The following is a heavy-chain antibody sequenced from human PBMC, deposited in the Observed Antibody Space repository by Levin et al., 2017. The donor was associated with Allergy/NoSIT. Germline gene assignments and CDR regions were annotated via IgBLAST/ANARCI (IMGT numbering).Heavy chain of an antibody. CDR1: GYSFTSYW. CDR3: TRRLPGNFFDDSGSWAFDI. Sequence: GGSLRLSCKASGYSFTSYWIGWVRQMPGKGLEWMGIIYPSDSDTRYSPSFQGQVTISADKSISTAYLQWSSLKASDTAIYYCTRRLPGNFFDDSGSWAFDIWGQGTMVTVSS. V-gene: IGHV5-51*01. CDR2: IYPSDSDT. J-gene: IGHJ3*02. D-gene: IGHD3-22*01.